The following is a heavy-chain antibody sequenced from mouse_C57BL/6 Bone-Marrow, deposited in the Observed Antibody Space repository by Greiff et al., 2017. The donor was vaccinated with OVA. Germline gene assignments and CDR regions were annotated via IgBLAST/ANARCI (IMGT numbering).Heavy chain of an antibody. V-gene: IGHV1-80*01. CDR1: GYAFSSYW. D-gene: IGHD1-1*01. CDR2: IYPGEGDT. Sequence: VQLQQSGAELVKPGASVKISCKASGYAFSSYWMNWVKQGPGKGLEWIGQIYPGEGDTNYNGKFKGKATLTADKSSSTAYMQLSSLTSEDSAVYFCARRVLRSNWYFDVWGTGTTVTVSS. J-gene: IGHJ1*03. CDR3: ARRVLRSNWYFDV.